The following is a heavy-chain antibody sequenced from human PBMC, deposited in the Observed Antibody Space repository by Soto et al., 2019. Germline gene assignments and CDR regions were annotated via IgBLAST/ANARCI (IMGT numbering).Heavy chain of an antibody. J-gene: IGHJ4*02. V-gene: IGHV1-8*01. D-gene: IGHD6-13*01. CDR1: GYTFTSYD. CDR2: MNPNTGNA. Sequence: ASVKVSCKASGYTFTSYDINWVRRATGQGLEWMGWMNPNTGNAGYAQKFRGRITMTRNTSISTAYMELSSLRSEDTALYYCARRAAAGADYWGQGILVTVSS. CDR3: ARRAAAGADY.